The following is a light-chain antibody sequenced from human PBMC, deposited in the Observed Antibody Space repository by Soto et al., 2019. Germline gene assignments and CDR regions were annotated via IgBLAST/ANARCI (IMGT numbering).Light chain of an antibody. V-gene: IGLV4-60*02. CDR3: ETWDSNIHWV. CDR1: SGHSSYI. J-gene: IGLJ3*02. CDR2: LEGSGSY. Sequence: QSVLTQSSSASASLGSSFKLTCTLSSGHSSYIIAWHQQQPGKAPRYLMKLEGSGSYNKGSGVPDRFSGSSSGADRYLTISNLQFEDEADYYCETWDSNIHWVFGGRTKVTVL.